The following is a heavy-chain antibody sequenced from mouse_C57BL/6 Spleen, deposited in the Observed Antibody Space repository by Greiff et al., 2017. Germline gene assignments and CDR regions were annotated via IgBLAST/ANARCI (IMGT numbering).Heavy chain of an antibody. D-gene: IGHD2-1*01. Sequence: VQLQQPGAELVKPGASVKMSCKASGYTFTSYWITWVKQRPGQGLEWIGDIYPGSGSTNYNEKFKSKATLTVDTSSSTAYMQLSSLTSEDSAVYYCARRASGYGNYEGFDYWGQGTLVTVSA. CDR3: ARRASGYGNYEGFDY. CDR2: IYPGSGST. CDR1: GYTFTSYW. J-gene: IGHJ3*01. V-gene: IGHV1-55*01.